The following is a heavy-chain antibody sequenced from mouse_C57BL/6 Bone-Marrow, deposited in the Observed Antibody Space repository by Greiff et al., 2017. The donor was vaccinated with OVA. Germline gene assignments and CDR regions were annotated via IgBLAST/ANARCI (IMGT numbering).Heavy chain of an antibody. CDR1: GYAFSSYW. CDR2: IYPGDGDT. D-gene: IGHD1-1*01. V-gene: IGHV1-80*01. J-gene: IGHJ1*03. Sequence: QVQLQQSGAELVKPGASVKISCKASGYAFSSYWMNWVKQRPGKGLEWIGQIYPGDGDTNYNGKFTGKATLTADKSSSTAYMQLSSLTSEDSAVYFCARKDYGSSHWYFDVWGTGTTVTVSS. CDR3: ARKDYGSSHWYFDV.